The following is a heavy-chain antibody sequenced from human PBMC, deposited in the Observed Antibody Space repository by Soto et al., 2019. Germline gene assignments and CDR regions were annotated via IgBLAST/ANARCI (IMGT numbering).Heavy chain of an antibody. Sequence: EVQLVESGGGLVQPGGSLRLSCAASGFTFSSYWMSWVRQAPGKGLEWVANIKQDGSEKYYVDSVKGRFTISRDNAKNSLYLQMNSLRAEDTAVYYCAIMERSGYCSGWYAGYWGQGTLVTVSS. J-gene: IGHJ4*02. D-gene: IGHD6-19*01. CDR1: GFTFSSYW. CDR3: AIMERSGYCSGWYAGY. CDR2: IKQDGSEK. V-gene: IGHV3-7*01.